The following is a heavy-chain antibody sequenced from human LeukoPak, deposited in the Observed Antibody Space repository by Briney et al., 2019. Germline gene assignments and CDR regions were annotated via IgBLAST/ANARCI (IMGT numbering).Heavy chain of an antibody. CDR3: ARTAGTTFPDFDY. D-gene: IGHD1-7*01. Sequence: GESLKISCKGSGYSFTSYWISWVRQMPGKGLEWMGRIDPSDSYTNYSPSFQGHVTISADKSISTAYLQWSSLKASDTAMYYCARTAGTTFPDFDYWGQGTLVTVSS. V-gene: IGHV5-10-1*01. CDR2: IDPSDSYT. CDR1: GYSFTSYW. J-gene: IGHJ4*02.